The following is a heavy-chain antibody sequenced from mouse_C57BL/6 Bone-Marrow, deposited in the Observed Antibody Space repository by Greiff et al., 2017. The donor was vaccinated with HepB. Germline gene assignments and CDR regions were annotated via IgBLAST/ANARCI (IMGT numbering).Heavy chain of an antibody. CDR3: TRWGLLRPFAY. Sequence: VQLQQSGAELVRPGASVTLSCKASGYTFTDYEMHWVKQTPVHGLEWIGAIDPENGGTAYNQKFKGKAILTADKSSSTAYMELRSLTSEDSAVYYCTRWGLLRPFAYWGQGTLVTVSA. CDR2: IDPENGGT. CDR1: GYTFTDYE. D-gene: IGHD2-3*01. V-gene: IGHV1-15*01. J-gene: IGHJ3*01.